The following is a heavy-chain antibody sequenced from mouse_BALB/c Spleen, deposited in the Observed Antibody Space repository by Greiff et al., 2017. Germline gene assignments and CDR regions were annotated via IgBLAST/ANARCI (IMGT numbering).Heavy chain of an antibody. CDR3: ARGGYGYEFAY. J-gene: IGHJ3*01. V-gene: IGHV5-6-5*01. D-gene: IGHD2-2*01. CDR1: GFTFSSYA. Sequence: DVKLVESGGGLVKPGGSLKLSCAASGFTFSSYAMSWVRQTPEKRLEWVASISSGGSTYYPDSVKGRFTISRDNARNILYLQMSSLRSEDTAMYYCARGGYGYEFAYWGQGTLVTVSA. CDR2: ISSGGST.